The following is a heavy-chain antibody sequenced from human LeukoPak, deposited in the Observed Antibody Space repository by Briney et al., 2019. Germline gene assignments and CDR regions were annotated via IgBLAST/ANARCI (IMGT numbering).Heavy chain of an antibody. Sequence: SVKVSYKASGYTFTGYQMHWVRQAPGPGLEWMGWINPNSGAPNYAQEFQGRVTMTRDTSIGTAYMELSRLRSDDTAVYYCARDYYGSGSYSTDYWGQGTLVTVSS. J-gene: IGHJ4*02. V-gene: IGHV1-2*02. CDR3: ARDYYGSGSYSTDY. CDR2: INPNSGAP. CDR1: GYTFTGYQ. D-gene: IGHD3-10*01.